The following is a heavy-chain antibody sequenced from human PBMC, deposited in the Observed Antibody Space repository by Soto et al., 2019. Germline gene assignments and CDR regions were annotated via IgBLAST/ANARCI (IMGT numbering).Heavy chain of an antibody. CDR3: ARDPIGGGTPYYCDF. V-gene: IGHV1-2*02. Sequence: QVQLVQSGAEVKKPGASVKVSCKASGYTFNAYYMHWLRQAPGQGLEWMGWINTDTGGTDSAQKFQGRVTITRDTSIRTAYLELSSLRSDDTAVYFCARDPIGGGTPYYCDFWGQGTLVTVSS. J-gene: IGHJ4*02. CDR2: INTDTGGT. D-gene: IGHD3-10*01. CDR1: GYTFNAYY.